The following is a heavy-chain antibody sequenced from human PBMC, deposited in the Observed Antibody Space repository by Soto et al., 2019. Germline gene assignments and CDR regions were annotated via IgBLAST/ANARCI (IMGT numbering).Heavy chain of an antibody. J-gene: IGHJ4*02. CDR3: AKQAPYSNSWYEIDH. D-gene: IGHD6-13*01. CDR2: IIPIFGTA. Sequence: ASVKVSCKASGGTFSSYAISWVRQAPGQGLEWMGGIIPIFGTANYAQKFQGRVTITADESTSTAYMELSSLRSEDTAVYYCAKQAPYSNSWYEIDHWGQGTLVTVSS. CDR1: GGTFSSYA. V-gene: IGHV1-69*13.